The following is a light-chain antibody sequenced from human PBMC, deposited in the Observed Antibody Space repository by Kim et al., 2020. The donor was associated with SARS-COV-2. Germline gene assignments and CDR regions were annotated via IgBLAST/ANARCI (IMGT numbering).Light chain of an antibody. V-gene: IGLV1-47*01. Sequence: ELTQPPSASGTPGQRVTISCSGSSSNIGSNYVYWYEQFPGTAPKLLIYRNNERPSGVPDRFSGSKSGTSASLAISGLRSEDEADYYCAAWDDSLSALVFGTGTKVTV. J-gene: IGLJ1*01. CDR1: SSNIGSNY. CDR2: RNN. CDR3: AAWDDSLSALV.